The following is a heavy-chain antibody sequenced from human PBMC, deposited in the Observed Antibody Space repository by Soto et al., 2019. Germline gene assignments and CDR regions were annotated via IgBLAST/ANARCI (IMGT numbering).Heavy chain of an antibody. CDR3: ARVGYNFWSRYPYYGVDV. CDR1: GGTFSSYA. D-gene: IGHD3-3*01. J-gene: IGHJ6*02. Sequence: QVRLVQSGAEVKKPGSSVKVSCEASGGTFSSYAVTWVRQAPGQGLEWMGGIIPIVTTPNYAQKFQGRLTISADKSTSTSYMELSSLRSEDTGVYYCARVGYNFWSRYPYYGVDVWGQGTTVIVSS. CDR2: IIPIVTTP. V-gene: IGHV1-69*06.